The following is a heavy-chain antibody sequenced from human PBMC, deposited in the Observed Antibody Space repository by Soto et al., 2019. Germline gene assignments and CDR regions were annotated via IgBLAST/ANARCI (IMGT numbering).Heavy chain of an antibody. D-gene: IGHD2-2*01. CDR2: INAGNGNT. V-gene: IGHV1-3*01. CDR3: ARGRAYCSSTSCLIGYYYYGMDV. CDR1: GYTFTSYA. J-gene: IGHJ6*02. Sequence: ASVKVSCKASGYTFTSYAMHWVRQAPGQRLEWMGWINAGNGNTKYSQKFQGRVTITRDTSASTAYMELSSLRSEDTAVYYCARGRAYCSSTSCLIGYYYYGMDVWGQGTTVTVSS.